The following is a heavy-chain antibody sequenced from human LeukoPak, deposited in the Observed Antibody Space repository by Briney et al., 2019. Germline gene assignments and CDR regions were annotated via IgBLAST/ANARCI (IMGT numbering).Heavy chain of an antibody. CDR1: GFTFSDYY. Sequence: GGSLRLSCAASGFTFSDYYMSWIRQAPGKGLEWVSYISSSGSTIYCADSVKGRFTISRDNAKNSLYLQMNSLRAEDTAVYYCAKDWRAGDYYYYYYMDVWGKGTTVTVSS. J-gene: IGHJ6*03. V-gene: IGHV3-11*04. CDR3: AKDWRAGDYYYYYYMDV. D-gene: IGHD4-17*01. CDR2: ISSSGSTI.